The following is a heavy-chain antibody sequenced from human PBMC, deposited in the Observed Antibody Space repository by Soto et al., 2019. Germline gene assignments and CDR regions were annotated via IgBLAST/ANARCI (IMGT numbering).Heavy chain of an antibody. CDR1: GGSLSSINYY. CDR2: TSYGGST. D-gene: IGHD3-3*01. J-gene: IGHJ4*02. Sequence: TSETLSLTCIVSGGSLSSINYYWGWIRQPPGKGLEWIGSTSYGGSTYYNPSLKSRVTISVDTSENQFSLKLSSVTAADTALYYCASRLTYYDFWSGYCFDSWGQGTLVTVSS. CDR3: ASRLTYYDFWSGYCFDS. V-gene: IGHV4-39*01.